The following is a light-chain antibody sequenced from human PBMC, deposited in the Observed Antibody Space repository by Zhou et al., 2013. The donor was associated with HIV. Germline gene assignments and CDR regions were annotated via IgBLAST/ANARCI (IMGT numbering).Light chain of an antibody. Sequence: DIQMTQSPFSLSASVGDRVTITCRASQGIRIDLGWYQQKPGKAPKRLIYAASSLQRGVPSRFSGSGSGTEFTLTISSLQPEDFATYYCLQHHTYPWTFGQGTEGGNQT. CDR1: QGIRID. CDR3: LQHHTYPWT. CDR2: AAS. J-gene: IGKJ1*01. V-gene: IGKV1-17*01.